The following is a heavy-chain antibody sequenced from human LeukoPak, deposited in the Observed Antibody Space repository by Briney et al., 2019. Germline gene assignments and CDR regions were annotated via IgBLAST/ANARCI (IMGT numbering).Heavy chain of an antibody. CDR1: GYTFTGYY. D-gene: IGHD6-13*01. J-gene: IGHJ5*02. CDR2: INPNSGGT. CDR3: AKDRAAAGTWFDP. V-gene: IGHV1-2*02. Sequence: AAVKVSCKASGYTFTGYYMHWVRQTPGQGLEWMGWINPNSGGTNYAQKFQGRVTMTRDTSISTAYMELSRLRSDDTAVYYCAKDRAAAGTWFDPWGQGTLVTVSS.